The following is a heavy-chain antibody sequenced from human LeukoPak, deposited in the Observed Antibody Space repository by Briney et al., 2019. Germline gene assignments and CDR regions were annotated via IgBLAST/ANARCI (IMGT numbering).Heavy chain of an antibody. CDR1: GFTFSSYA. V-gene: IGHV3-23*01. CDR2: ISGSGGST. J-gene: IGHJ4*02. D-gene: IGHD6-6*01. Sequence: GGSLRLSCAASGFTFSSYAMSWVRQAPGKGLEWVSIISGSGGSTYYADSVKGRSTISRANSKNTLYLQMNSLRAEDTAVYYCAKDLGEQLVPDYWGQGTLVTVSS. CDR3: AKDLGEQLVPDY.